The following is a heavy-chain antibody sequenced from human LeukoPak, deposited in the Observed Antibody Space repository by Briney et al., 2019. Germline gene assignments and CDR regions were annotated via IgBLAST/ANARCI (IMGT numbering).Heavy chain of an antibody. D-gene: IGHD4-23*01. CDR3: ARKVVTGAFDI. V-gene: IGHV3-7*01. J-gene: IGHJ3*02. Sequence: GGSLRLSCAASGFTFSSYWMSWVRQAPGKGLEWVANIKQDESEKYYVDSVKGRFSISRDNAKNSLYLQMNSLRAEDTAVYYCARKVVTGAFDIWGQGTMVTVSS. CDR2: IKQDESEK. CDR1: GFTFSSYW.